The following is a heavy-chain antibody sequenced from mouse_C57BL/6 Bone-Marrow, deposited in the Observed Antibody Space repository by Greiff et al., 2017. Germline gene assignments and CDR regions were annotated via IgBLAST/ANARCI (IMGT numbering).Heavy chain of an antibody. V-gene: IGHV1-81*01. CDR2: IYPRSGNT. Sequence: VQLQQSGAELARPGASVKLSCKASGYTFTSYGISWVKQRTGQGLEWIGEIYPRSGNTYYNEKYKGKVTLTADKSYSTAYMELRSLTSEDSAVYCCARSTLVAPQYWYFDVWGTGTTVTVSS. J-gene: IGHJ1*03. CDR3: ARSTLVAPQYWYFDV. CDR1: GYTFTSYG. D-gene: IGHD1-1*01.